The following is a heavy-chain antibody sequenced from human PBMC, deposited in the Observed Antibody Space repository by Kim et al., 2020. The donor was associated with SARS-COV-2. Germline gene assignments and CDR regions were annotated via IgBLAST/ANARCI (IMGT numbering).Heavy chain of an antibody. V-gene: IGHV3-30*03. Sequence: GGSLRLSCAASGFTFSSYGMHWVRQAPGKGLEWVAVISYDGSNKYYADSVKGRFTISRDNSKNTLYLQMNSLRAEDTAVYYCARLNDYGDFFYFDYWGQGTLVTVSS. J-gene: IGHJ4*02. D-gene: IGHD4-17*01. CDR2: ISYDGSNK. CDR3: ARLNDYGDFFYFDY. CDR1: GFTFSSYG.